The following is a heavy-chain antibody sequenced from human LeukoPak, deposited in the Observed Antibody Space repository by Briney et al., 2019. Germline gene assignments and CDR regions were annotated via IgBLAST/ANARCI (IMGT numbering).Heavy chain of an antibody. CDR1: GFTFSSFW. CDR2: INSDGAKT. Sequence: GGSLRLSCAASGFTFSSFWMNWVRQVPGKGLVWVSHINSDGAKTNYADSVTGRYTISRDTARNTLYLQMNNLRVKDTAMDYCAASFRITGTTFYHWGQGTLVTVSS. D-gene: IGHD1-20*01. V-gene: IGHV3-74*01. J-gene: IGHJ1*01. CDR3: AASFRITGTTFYH.